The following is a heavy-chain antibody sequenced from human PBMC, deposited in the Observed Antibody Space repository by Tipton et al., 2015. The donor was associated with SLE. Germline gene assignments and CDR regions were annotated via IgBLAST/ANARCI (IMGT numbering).Heavy chain of an antibody. CDR3: ATRYSSSWYTPYYGMDV. Sequence: TLSLTCSVSGDSISSSSYYWGWIRQPPEKGLEWIGSINYSGSTYYNPSLKSRVTMSIDTSKNQFFLKLTSVTAADTAVYYCATRYSSSWYTPYYGMDVWGQGTTVTVSS. CDR1: GDSISSSSYY. J-gene: IGHJ6*02. V-gene: IGHV4-39*01. CDR2: INYSGST. D-gene: IGHD6-13*01.